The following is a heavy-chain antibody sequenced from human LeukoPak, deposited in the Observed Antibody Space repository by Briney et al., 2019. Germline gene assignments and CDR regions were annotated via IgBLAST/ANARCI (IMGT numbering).Heavy chain of an antibody. CDR2: IYYSGST. CDR3: ARFKDYYYYMDV. V-gene: IGHV4-39*01. J-gene: IGHJ6*03. CDR1: GASISSNYYW. Sequence: PSETLSLTCTVSGASISSNYYWWGWIRQPPGKGLEWIGSIYYSGSTYYNPSLKSRVTVSVDTSKSQFSLKLSSVTAADTAVYYCARFKDYYYYMDVWGKGTTITVSS.